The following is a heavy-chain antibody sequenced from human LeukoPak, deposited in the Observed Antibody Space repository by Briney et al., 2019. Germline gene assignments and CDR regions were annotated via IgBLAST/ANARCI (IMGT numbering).Heavy chain of an antibody. J-gene: IGHJ3*02. CDR2: INPNSGGT. Sequence: ASVTVSCKASGYTFNNYGFSWVRQAPGQGLEWMGWINPNSGGTNYAQKFQGRVTMTRDTSISTAYMELSRLRSDDTAVYYCARDIGGNWNYASRAFDIWGQGTMVTVSS. D-gene: IGHD1-7*01. V-gene: IGHV1-2*02. CDR1: GYTFNNYG. CDR3: ARDIGGNWNYASRAFDI.